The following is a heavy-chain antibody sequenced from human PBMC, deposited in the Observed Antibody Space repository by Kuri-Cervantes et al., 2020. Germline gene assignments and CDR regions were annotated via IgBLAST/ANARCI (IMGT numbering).Heavy chain of an antibody. CDR2: INPNSGDT. Sequence: ASVKVSCKASGYTFTGYYIHWVRQAPGQGLEWMGWINPNSGDTNYAQKFQGWVTMTRDTSISTAYMELSRLRSEDTAVYYCARDRRGVVSSTPGYDWGQGTLVTVSS. V-gene: IGHV1-2*04. CDR3: ARDRRGVVSSTPGYD. CDR1: GYTFTGYY. D-gene: IGHD2-15*01. J-gene: IGHJ4*02.